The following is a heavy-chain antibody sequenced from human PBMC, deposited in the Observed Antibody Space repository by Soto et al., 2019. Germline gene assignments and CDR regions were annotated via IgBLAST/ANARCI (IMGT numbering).Heavy chain of an antibody. CDR1: GFTFSSYA. J-gene: IGHJ4*02. V-gene: IGHV3-23*01. CDR2: IIVSGDNT. Sequence: EVQLLESGGGLVQPGGSLRLSCAASGFTFSSYAMTWVRQAPGKGLEWVSTIIVSGDNTYYADSMKGRFTISRDNSKNTLYLQMNSLRAEDTAVYYCAKDSPSRLWLLAFDYWGQGTLVTVSS. D-gene: IGHD5-18*01. CDR3: AKDSPSRLWLLAFDY.